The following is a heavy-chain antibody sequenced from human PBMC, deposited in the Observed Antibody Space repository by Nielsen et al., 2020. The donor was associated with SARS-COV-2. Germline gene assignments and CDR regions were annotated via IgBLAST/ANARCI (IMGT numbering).Heavy chain of an antibody. CDR2: NYYSGRT. CDR3: ARGLHYYDSSGYHFDY. Sequence: SETLSLTCTVSGGSISSYYWSWIRQPPGKGLEWSGYNYYSGRTNYNPSLKSRVTISVDTSKNQFSLKLSSVTAADTAVYYCARGLHYYDSSGYHFDYWGQGTLVTVSS. V-gene: IGHV4-59*08. J-gene: IGHJ4*02. CDR1: GGSISSYY. D-gene: IGHD3-22*01.